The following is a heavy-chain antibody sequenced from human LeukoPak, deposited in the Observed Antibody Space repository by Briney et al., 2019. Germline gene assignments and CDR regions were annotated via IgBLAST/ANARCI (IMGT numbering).Heavy chain of an antibody. J-gene: IGHJ4*02. CDR3: AKVTMVRGVIIFDY. Sequence: GGSLRLSCADSGFTFSNYNMNWVRQAPGKAMEWVSSITSGGTYTFYADSVKGRFTISRDNAKNSLYLQMNSLRAEDTALYYCAKVTMVRGVIIFDYWGQGTLVTVSS. V-gene: IGHV3-21*04. CDR1: GFTFSNYN. D-gene: IGHD3-10*01. CDR2: ITSGGTYT.